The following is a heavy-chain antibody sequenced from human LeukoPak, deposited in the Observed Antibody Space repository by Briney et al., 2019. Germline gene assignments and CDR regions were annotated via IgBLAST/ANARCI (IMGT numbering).Heavy chain of an antibody. V-gene: IGHV3-21*01. D-gene: IGHD2-2*01. CDR3: AREGDIVSVPTAWRFDP. J-gene: IGHJ5*02. CDR2: ISSSSSYI. CDR1: GFTLSSYS. Sequence: TGGSLRLSCAASGFTLSSYSMNRVRQAPGKGLEWVSSISSSSSYIYYADSMKGRFTISRDNAKNSLYLQMNSLRAEDTAVYYCAREGDIVSVPTAWRFDPWGQGTLVTVSS.